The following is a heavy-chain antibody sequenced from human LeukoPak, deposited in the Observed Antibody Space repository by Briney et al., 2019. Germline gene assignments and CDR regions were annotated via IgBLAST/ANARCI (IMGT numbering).Heavy chain of an antibody. CDR1: GGSFSGYY. CDR3: ARLWDYYFDY. D-gene: IGHD1-26*01. CDR2: INHSGST. J-gene: IGHJ4*02. V-gene: IGHV4-34*01. Sequence: TSETLSLTCAVYGGSFSGYYWSWIRQPPGKGLEWIGEINHSGSTNYNPSLKSRVTISVDTSKNQFSLKLSSVTAADTAVYYCARLWDYYFDYWGQGTLVTVSS.